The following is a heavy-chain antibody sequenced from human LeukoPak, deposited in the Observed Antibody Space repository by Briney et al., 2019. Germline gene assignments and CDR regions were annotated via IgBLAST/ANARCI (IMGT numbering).Heavy chain of an antibody. J-gene: IGHJ4*02. D-gene: IGHD3-22*01. CDR1: GGSISSGGYY. V-gene: IGHV4-31*03. CDR2: IYYSGST. CDR3: ARLVKDYDSSGYYYGNRFDY. Sequence: SETLSLTCIVSGGSISSGGYYWSWIRQHPGKGLEWIGYIYYSGSTYYNPSLKSRVTISEDTSKNQFSLKLTSVTAADTAVYYCARLVKDYDSSGYYYGNRFDYWGQGSLVTVSS.